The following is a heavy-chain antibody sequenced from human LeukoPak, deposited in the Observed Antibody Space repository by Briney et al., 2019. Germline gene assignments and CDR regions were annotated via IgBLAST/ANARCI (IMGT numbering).Heavy chain of an antibody. CDR3: ATISDLLYYFGS. J-gene: IGHJ4*02. CDR2: IYTGGNT. V-gene: IGHV3-66*01. CDR1: GFTVNSNY. Sequence: GGSLRLSCAASGFTVNSNYMSWVRQAPGKGLEWVSLIYTGGNTYYADSVKGRFTLSRDNSKNTVYLQMNSLRAEDTAMYYCATISDLLYYFGSWGQGTLVTVSS.